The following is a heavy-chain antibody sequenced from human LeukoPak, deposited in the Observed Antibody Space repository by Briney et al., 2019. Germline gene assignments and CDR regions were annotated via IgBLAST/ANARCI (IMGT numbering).Heavy chain of an antibody. J-gene: IGHJ4*02. V-gene: IGHV4-34*01. CDR2: INHSGST. CDR1: GGSFSGYY. Sequence: SETLSLTCAVYGGSFSGYYWSWIRQPPGKGLEWIGEINHSGSTNYNPSLKSRVTISVDTSKNQFSLKLSSVTAADTAVYYCARHPRLVYDSSGFDYWGQGTLVTVSS. CDR3: ARHPRLVYDSSGFDY. D-gene: IGHD3-22*01.